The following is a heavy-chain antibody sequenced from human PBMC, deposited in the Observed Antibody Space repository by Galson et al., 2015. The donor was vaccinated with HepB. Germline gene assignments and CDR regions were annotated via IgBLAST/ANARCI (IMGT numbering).Heavy chain of an antibody. Sequence: SVKVSCKASGYTFTSYCMHWVRQAPGQGLEWMGIINPSGGSTSYAQKFQGRVTMTRDTSTSTVYMELSSLRSEDTAVYYCARETPDDYGDYDVSPKYFDLRGRGTLVTVSS. CDR3: ARETPDDYGDYDVSPKYFDL. CDR2: INPSGGST. J-gene: IGHJ2*01. V-gene: IGHV1-46*01. D-gene: IGHD4-17*01. CDR1: GYTFTSYC.